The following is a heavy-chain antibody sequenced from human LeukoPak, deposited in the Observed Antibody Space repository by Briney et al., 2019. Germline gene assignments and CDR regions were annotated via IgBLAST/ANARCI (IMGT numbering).Heavy chain of an antibody. Sequence: PGRSLRLSCAASGFTFSSYGMHWVRQAPGKGLEWVAVISYDGSNKYYADSVKGRFTISRDNSKNTLYLQMNSPRAEDTAVYYCANDGGGIYSYELYWGQGTLVTVSS. CDR1: GFTFSSYG. D-gene: IGHD5-18*01. CDR3: ANDGGGIYSYELY. V-gene: IGHV3-30*18. CDR2: ISYDGSNK. J-gene: IGHJ4*02.